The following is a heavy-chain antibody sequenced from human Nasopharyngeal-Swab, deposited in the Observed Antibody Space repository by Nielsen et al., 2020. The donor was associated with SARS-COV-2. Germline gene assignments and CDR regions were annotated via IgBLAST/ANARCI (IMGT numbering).Heavy chain of an antibody. CDR2: IVVGSGKT. CDR3: AAIDLSSTSYGDWYFDL. D-gene: IGHD2-2*01. Sequence: SVKVSCKASGFSFPSSAMQWLRQARGQGLEWIGWIVVGSGKTNYAQKFQERATISRDRSTSTVYMELSSLRSDDTAVYYCAAIDLSSTSYGDWYFDLWGRGTLVNVSS. V-gene: IGHV1-58*02. J-gene: IGHJ2*01. CDR1: GFSFPSSA.